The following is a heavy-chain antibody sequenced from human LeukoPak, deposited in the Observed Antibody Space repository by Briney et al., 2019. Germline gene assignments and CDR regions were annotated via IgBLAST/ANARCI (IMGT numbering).Heavy chain of an antibody. CDR3: ARHAVKQAMIVVVMDYFDY. D-gene: IGHD3-22*01. J-gene: IGHJ4*02. CDR1: GTSISTYK. Sequence: SETLSLTCTVSGTSISTYKWNWIRQPPGKGLEWIGYIYYSGNTDYNPSLNYNPSLKSRITISVDTSKTQFPLKLSSVTAADTALYYCARHAVKQAMIVVVMDYFDYWGQGTLVTVSS. CDR2: IYYSGNT. V-gene: IGHV4-59*08.